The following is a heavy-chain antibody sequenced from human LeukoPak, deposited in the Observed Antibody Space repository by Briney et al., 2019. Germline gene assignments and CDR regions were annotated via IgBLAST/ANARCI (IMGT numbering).Heavy chain of an antibody. D-gene: IGHD2-15*01. CDR1: GYTSTSYA. CDR3: ARDGCGYCSGGSCCFDY. J-gene: IGHJ4*02. CDR2: INAGNGNT. Sequence: EASVKVSCKASGYTSTSYAMHWVRQAPGQRLEWMGWINAGNGNTKYSQKFQGRVTITRDTSASTAYMELSSLRSEDTAVYYCARDGCGYCSGGSCCFDYWGQGTLVTVSS. V-gene: IGHV1-3*01.